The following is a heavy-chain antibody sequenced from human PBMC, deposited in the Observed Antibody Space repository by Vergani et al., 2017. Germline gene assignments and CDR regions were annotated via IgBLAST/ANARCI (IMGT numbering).Heavy chain of an antibody. CDR3: ARVMYRDEGPTGYLLEGMDL. V-gene: IGHV4-59*13. J-gene: IGHJ6*02. CDR1: GGSFNTYY. D-gene: IGHD2-8*02. CDR2: IYSTGST. Sequence: QVQLEESGPGLVKPSETLSLTCTVSGGSFNTYYWSWIRQSPGKGLEWIGYIYSTGSTNYNPSLNSRVTMSVDTSKNQFSLKLRSVTAAETAVYFCARVMYRDEGPTGYLLEGMDLWGQGTTVTISS.